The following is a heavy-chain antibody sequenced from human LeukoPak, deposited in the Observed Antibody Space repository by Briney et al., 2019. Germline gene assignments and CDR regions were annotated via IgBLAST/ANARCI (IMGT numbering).Heavy chain of an antibody. CDR1: GFTLGSYA. J-gene: IGHJ4*02. V-gene: IGHV3-30-3*01. Sequence: GGSLRLSCAASGFTLGSYAMHRVRQAPGKGLEWVAVISYDGSNKYYADSVKGIFTISRDNSKNTLYLQMNSLRAEDTAVYYCARDDGARESPSYSGSYWGGGYFDYWGQGTLVTVSS. D-gene: IGHD1-26*01. CDR3: ARDDGARESPSYSGSYWGGGYFDY. CDR2: ISYDGSNK.